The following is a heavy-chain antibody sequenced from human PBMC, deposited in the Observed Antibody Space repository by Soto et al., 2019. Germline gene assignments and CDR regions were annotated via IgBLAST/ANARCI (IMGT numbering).Heavy chain of an antibody. J-gene: IGHJ4*02. D-gene: IGHD2-2*01. Sequence: QVQLVQSGAEVKKPESSVKVSCKTSGGTFVRHVISWVRQAPGQGPEWMGKINPLSGIPNYAQKFQDRVTFPADTDSSTAYMELSSLRSDDTAVYYCATPACAATWCSPSHNLDHWGQGTLFTVSS. CDR2: INPLSGIP. CDR1: GGTFVRHV. CDR3: ATPACAATWCSPSHNLDH. V-gene: IGHV1-69*09.